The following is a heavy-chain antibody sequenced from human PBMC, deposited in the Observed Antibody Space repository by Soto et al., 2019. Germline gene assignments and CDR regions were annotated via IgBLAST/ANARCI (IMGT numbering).Heavy chain of an antibody. CDR1: GGTFSSYA. Sequence: SVKVSCKASGGTFSSYAISWVRQAPGQGLEWMGGIIPIFGTANYAQKFQGRVTITADESTSTAYMELSSLRSEDTAVYYCAREGWWYSSSSLYYYYYGMDVWGQGTTVTVSS. CDR3: AREGWWYSSSSLYYYYYGMDV. V-gene: IGHV1-69*13. CDR2: IIPIFGTA. D-gene: IGHD6-6*01. J-gene: IGHJ6*02.